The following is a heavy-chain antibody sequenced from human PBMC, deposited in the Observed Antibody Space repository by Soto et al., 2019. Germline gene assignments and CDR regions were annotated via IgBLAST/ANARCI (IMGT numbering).Heavy chain of an antibody. J-gene: IGHJ6*02. CDR1: GDTFSSYT. Sequence: QVQLVQSGAEVKKPGSSVKVSCRASGDTFSSYTVNWVRQAPGRGLEWLGRIIPVLGTTDYAQKFKGRVTITADKSTNIVYMELSSLRSDDRAVYYCARRRYCGYDCYHKHYYGMDVWGQGTTVTVAS. V-gene: IGHV1-69*08. D-gene: IGHD2-21*02. CDR2: IIPVLGTT. CDR3: ARRRYCGYDCYHKHYYGMDV.